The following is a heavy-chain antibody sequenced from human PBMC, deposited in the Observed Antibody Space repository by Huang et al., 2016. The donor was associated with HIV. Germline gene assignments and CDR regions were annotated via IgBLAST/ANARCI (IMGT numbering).Heavy chain of an antibody. CDR2: MNGDGSST. D-gene: IGHD7-27*01. V-gene: IGHV3-74*01. CDR1: GFTFSSYW. J-gene: IGHJ2*01. Sequence: EVQLVESGGGLVQPGGSLRLSCAASGFTFSSYWMHWVRQAPGKGMGGVSRMNGDGSSTNYADSVKGRFTISRDNAKNTLYVQVNSLRAEDTAVYYCARGTCLTGLWYFDLWGRGTLVIVSS. CDR3: ARGTCLTGLWYFDL.